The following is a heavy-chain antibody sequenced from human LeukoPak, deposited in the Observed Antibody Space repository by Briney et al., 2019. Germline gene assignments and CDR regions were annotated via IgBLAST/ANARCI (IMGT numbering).Heavy chain of an antibody. CDR1: GFTFSDYY. Sequence: GGSLRLSCVASGFTFSDYYMSWIRQAPGKGLEWVSYISSSSSYTTYADSVKGRFTISRDNAKNSLYLEMNSLRVEDTAVYYRARFYRESSGWYEGRDYWGQGTLVTVSS. J-gene: IGHJ4*02. V-gene: IGHV3-11*03. D-gene: IGHD6-19*01. CDR2: ISSSSSYT. CDR3: ARFYRESSGWYEGRDY.